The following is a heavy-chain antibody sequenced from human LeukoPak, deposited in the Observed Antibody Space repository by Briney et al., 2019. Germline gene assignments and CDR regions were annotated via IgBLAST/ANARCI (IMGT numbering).Heavy chain of an antibody. CDR2: IYYSGST. J-gene: IGHJ6*04. CDR1: GGSISSYY. D-gene: IGHD6-13*01. V-gene: IGHV4-59*01. CDR3: ARDRSRGSSWYPDSYYYYGMDV. Sequence: PSETLSLTCTVSGGSISSYYWSWIRQPPGKGLEWIGYIYYSGSTNYNPSLKSRVTISVDTSKNQSSLKLSSVTAADTAVYYCARDRSRGSSWYPDSYYYYGMDVWGKGTTVTVSS.